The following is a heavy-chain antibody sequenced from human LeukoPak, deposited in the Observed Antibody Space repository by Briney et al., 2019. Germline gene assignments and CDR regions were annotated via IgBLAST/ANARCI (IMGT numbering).Heavy chain of an antibody. CDR1: GFTFSSYS. CDR3: ARERSRGIAVAGGGHWYFDL. CDR2: ISSSSSYI. J-gene: IGHJ2*01. V-gene: IGHV3-21*01. D-gene: IGHD6-19*01. Sequence: GGSLRLSCAASGFTFSSYSMNRVRQAPGKGLEWVSSISSSSSYIYYADSVKGRFTISRDNAKNSLYLQMNSLRAEDTAVYYCARERSRGIAVAGGGHWYFDLWGRGTLVTVSS.